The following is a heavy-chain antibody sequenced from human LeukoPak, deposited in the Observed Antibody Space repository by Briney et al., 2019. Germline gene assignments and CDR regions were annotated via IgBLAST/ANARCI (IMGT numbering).Heavy chain of an antibody. CDR3: ARNGAVTVSGTKFNYFDY. D-gene: IGHD4-17*01. CDR2: IYYSGST. Sequence: SETLSLTCTVSGGSISSSSYYWGWIRQPPGKGLEWIGSIYYSGSTHYNPSLKSRLTIFVDTSKNQFSLKANSVTAADTAVYYCARNGAVTVSGTKFNYFDYWGQGTLVTVSS. V-gene: IGHV4-39*01. CDR1: GGSISSSSYY. J-gene: IGHJ4*02.